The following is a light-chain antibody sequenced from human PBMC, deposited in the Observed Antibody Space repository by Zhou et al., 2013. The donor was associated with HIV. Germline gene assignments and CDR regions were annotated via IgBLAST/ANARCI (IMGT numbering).Light chain of an antibody. CDR2: GAS. Sequence: EIVLTQSPGTLSLSPGERATLFCRASQSVTSNYFAWYQQKPGQAPRLLIYGASTRATGIPDRFSGSGSGTDFTLTISRLEPEDFAVYFCQQYGSSPVTFGLGDQAGDQT. V-gene: IGKV3-20*01. CDR3: QQYGSSPVT. J-gene: IGKJ2*01. CDR1: QSVTSNY.